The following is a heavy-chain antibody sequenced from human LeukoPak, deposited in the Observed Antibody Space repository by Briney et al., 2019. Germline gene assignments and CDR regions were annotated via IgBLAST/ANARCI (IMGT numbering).Heavy chain of an antibody. CDR3: ARGNNWNFDY. V-gene: IGHV1-8*01. J-gene: IGHJ4*02. Sequence: ASVEVSCKASGYTFTSYDIHWVRQATGQGLEWMGWMNPNSGNTGCAQKFQGRVTMTRNTSMSTAYMELSSLRSEDTAVYYCARGNNWNFDYWGQGTLVTVPS. D-gene: IGHD1-20*01. CDR2: MNPNSGNT. CDR1: GYTFTSYD.